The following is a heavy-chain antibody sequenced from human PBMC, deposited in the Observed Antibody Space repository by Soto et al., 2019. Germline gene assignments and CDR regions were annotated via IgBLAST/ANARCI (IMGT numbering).Heavy chain of an antibody. J-gene: IGHJ5*02. CDR2: IYYSGST. Sequence: RSLPCTVSGGSISSGGYYWSWLRQHPGKGLEWIGYIYYSGSTYYNPSLKSRVTISVDTSKNQFSLKLSSVTAADTAVYYCARVLRAGWFDPCGQGTLVTVSS. V-gene: IGHV4-31*03. D-gene: IGHD2-15*01. CDR3: ARVLRAGWFDP. CDR1: GGSISSGGYY.